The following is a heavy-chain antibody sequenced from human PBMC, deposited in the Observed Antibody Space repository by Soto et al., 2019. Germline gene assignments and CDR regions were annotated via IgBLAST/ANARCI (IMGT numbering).Heavy chain of an antibody. CDR2: ISYDGSNK. CDR1: GFTFSSYA. Sequence: GESLKISCAASGFTFSSYAMHWVRQAPGKGLEWVAVISYDGSNKYYADSVKGRFTISRDNSKNTLYLQMNSLRAEDTAVYYCARQDSSSWYGESYYYYGMDVWGQGTTVTVSS. D-gene: IGHD6-13*01. CDR3: ARQDSSSWYGESYYYYGMDV. J-gene: IGHJ6*02. V-gene: IGHV3-30-3*01.